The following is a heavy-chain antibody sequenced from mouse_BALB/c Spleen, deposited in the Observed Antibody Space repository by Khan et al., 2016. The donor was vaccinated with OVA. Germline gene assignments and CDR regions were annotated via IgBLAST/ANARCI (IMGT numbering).Heavy chain of an antibody. CDR1: GYSFTSYL. D-gene: IGHD1-3*01. Sequence: VQLQQSGTVLARPGASVKMSCKASGYSFTSYLIHWVKQRPGKGLEWIGDLSPGHSDNRYHQKLTDKAKLTFATSASTAHMELSSLTNEDSAVYYCTRGGFSSFAYWGQWTLVTVSA. CDR2: LSPGHSDN. CDR3: TRGGFSSFAY. V-gene: IGHV1-5*01. J-gene: IGHJ3*01.